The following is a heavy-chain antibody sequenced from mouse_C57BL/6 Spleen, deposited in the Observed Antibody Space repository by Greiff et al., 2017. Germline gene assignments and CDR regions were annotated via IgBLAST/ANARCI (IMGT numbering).Heavy chain of an antibody. V-gene: IGHV5-16*01. CDR1: GFTFSDYY. CDR2: INYDGSST. Sequence: EVKLMESEGGLVQPGSSMKLSCTASGFTFSDYYMAWVRQVPEKGLEWVATINYDGSSTYYLDSLKSRFIISRDNAKNILYLQMSSLKSEDTATYFCARGGGYAAMDYWGQGTSVTVSA. J-gene: IGHJ4*01. D-gene: IGHD3-1*01. CDR3: ARGGGYAAMDY.